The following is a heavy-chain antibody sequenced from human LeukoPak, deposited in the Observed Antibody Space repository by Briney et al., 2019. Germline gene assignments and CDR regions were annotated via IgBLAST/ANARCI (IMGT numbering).Heavy chain of an antibody. CDR2: ISYDGSNK. J-gene: IGHJ1*01. Sequence: PGGSLRLSCAASGFTFSSYAMHWVRQAPGKGLEWVAVISYDGSNKYYADSVKGRFTISRDNSKNTLYLQMNSLRAEDTAVYYCARDLRAAAILYFQHWGQGTLVTVSS. CDR3: ARDLRAAAILYFQH. D-gene: IGHD6-13*01. CDR1: GFTFSSYA. V-gene: IGHV3-30-3*01.